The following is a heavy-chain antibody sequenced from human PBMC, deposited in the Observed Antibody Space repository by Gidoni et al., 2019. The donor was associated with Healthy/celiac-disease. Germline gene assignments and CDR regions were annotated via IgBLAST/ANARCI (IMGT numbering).Heavy chain of an antibody. CDR3: ARHRAALSYGHFDY. D-gene: IGHD3-10*01. CDR2: IYYSGST. J-gene: IGHJ4*02. Sequence: QLQLQESGPGLVTPSETLSLPCTVSGGSISSSSYYWGWIRQPPGKGLEWIGSIYYSGSTYYNPSLKSRVTISVDTSKNQFSLKLSSVTAADTAVYYCARHRAALSYGHFDYWGQGTLVTVSS. CDR1: GGSISSSSYY. V-gene: IGHV4-39*01.